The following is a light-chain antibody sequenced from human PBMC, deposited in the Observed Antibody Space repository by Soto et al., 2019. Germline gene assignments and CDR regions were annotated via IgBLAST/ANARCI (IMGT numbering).Light chain of an antibody. J-gene: IGKJ1*01. Sequence: DFQITQSPSTLSASLGDRAAITCRASQSFSRWLAWYQQKPQKAPKLLIFNASSLDSGVPSRFSGSGSGTDFTLTISSLQPDDFATYYCQQYYSYYPTFGQGTKVDIK. CDR3: QQYYSYYPT. V-gene: IGKV1-5*01. CDR1: QSFSRW. CDR2: NAS.